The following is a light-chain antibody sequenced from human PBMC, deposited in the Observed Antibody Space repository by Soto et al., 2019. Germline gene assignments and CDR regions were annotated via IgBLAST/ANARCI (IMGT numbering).Light chain of an antibody. J-gene: IGKJ1*01. V-gene: IGKV3-15*01. CDR3: QEYDNWPPWT. CDR1: QSVRNN. CDR2: GAS. Sequence: TVMTQSPATLSVGLGERVXLPCRPSQSVRNNLAWYQQKPGQAPRLLIYGASTRATDIPARFSGSGSGTEFTLTISGLQSDDFAVYYCQEYDNWPPWTFGQGTKVDI.